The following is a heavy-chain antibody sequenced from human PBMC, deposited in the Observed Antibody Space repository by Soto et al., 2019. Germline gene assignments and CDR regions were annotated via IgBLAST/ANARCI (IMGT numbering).Heavy chain of an antibody. CDR3: ARDPKTSGGQHWAFNYFDS. Sequence: PGGSLRLSCAASGFSFSISPMNWVRQAPGKGPEWVALISYDGTNKFYADSVKGRFTISRDNSKSTLYLQVDSLRPEDAAVYYCARDPKTSGGQHWAFNYFDSWGQGTLVTVSS. V-gene: IGHV3-30*04. CDR1: GFSFSISP. D-gene: IGHD7-27*01. J-gene: IGHJ4*02. CDR2: ISYDGTNK.